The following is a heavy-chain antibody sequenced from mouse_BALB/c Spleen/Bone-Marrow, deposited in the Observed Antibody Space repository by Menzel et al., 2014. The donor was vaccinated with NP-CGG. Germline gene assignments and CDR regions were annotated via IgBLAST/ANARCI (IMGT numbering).Heavy chain of an antibody. V-gene: IGHV1S29*02. CDR3: ARGIYYGNYDYAMDY. CDR2: IYTYNGGI. CDR1: GFTLTDYN. J-gene: IGHJ4*01. D-gene: IGHD2-1*01. Sequence: VQLQQSGPELVKPGASVKISCKASGFTLTDYNMHWVKQSHGESLGWIGYIYTYNGGIGYNQKFDNKATLTVDNSSSTAYMELRSLTSEDSAVYYCARGIYYGNYDYAMDYWGQGTSVTGSS.